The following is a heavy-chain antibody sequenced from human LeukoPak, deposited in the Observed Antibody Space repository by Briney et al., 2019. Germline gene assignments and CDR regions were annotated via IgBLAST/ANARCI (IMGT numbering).Heavy chain of an antibody. V-gene: IGHV1-2*06. D-gene: IGHD4-17*01. Sequence: ASVKVSCKASGYTFTGYYMHWVRQAPGQGLEWMGRINPNSGGTNYAQKFQGRVTMTRDTPISTAYMELSRLSSVTAADTAVYYCANTLSDYGDYLGSLNQWGQGTLVTVSS. CDR1: GYTFTGYY. CDR2: INPNSGGT. J-gene: IGHJ4*02. CDR3: ANTLSDYGDYLGSLNQ.